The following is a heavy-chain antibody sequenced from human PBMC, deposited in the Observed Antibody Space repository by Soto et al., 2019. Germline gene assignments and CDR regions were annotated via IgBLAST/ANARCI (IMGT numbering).Heavy chain of an antibody. V-gene: IGHV4-4*02. CDR1: GGSISSSNW. CDR2: IDQSGSP. CDR3: ARTLDYGNYVGFDY. J-gene: IGHJ4*02. D-gene: IGHD4-4*01. Sequence: QVQLQESAPGLVKPSGTLSLTCAVSGGSISSSNWWSWVRQSPGKGLEWIGEIDQSGSPNYNPSIKRRLTISVDKSINQLSLRLSSVTAADTAVYDCARTLDYGNYVGFDYWGQGTLVTVAS.